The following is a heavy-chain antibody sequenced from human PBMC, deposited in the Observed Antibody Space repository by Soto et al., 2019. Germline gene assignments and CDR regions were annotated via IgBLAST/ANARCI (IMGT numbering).Heavy chain of an antibody. CDR3: ARDSPAFDI. CDR1: GFTFSSYA. J-gene: IGHJ3*02. V-gene: IGHV3-30-3*01. Sequence: GGSLRLSCAASGFTFSSYAMHWVRQAPGKGLEWVAVISYDGSNKYYADSVKGQFTISRDNSKNTLYLQMNSLRAEDTAVYYCARDSPAFDIWGQGTMVTVSS. CDR2: ISYDGSNK.